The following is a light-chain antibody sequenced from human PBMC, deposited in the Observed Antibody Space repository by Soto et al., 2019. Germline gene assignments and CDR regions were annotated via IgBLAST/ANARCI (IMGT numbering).Light chain of an antibody. CDR2: AAS. J-gene: IGKJ1*01. Sequence: DIQMTQSPCSLSASVGDRGTITCGASQSISSYLNWYQQKPGKAPKLLIYAASSLQSGVPSRFSGSGSGTDFTLTISSLQPEDFATYYCQQSYSTPWTFGQGTEVDIK. CDR1: QSISSY. CDR3: QQSYSTPWT. V-gene: IGKV1-39*01.